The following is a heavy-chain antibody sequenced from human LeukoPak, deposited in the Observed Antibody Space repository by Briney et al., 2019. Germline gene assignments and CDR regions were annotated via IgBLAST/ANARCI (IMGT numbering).Heavy chain of an antibody. CDR2: IIPIFGTA. V-gene: IGHV1-69*05. D-gene: IGHD5-18*01. Sequence: ASVKVSCKASGGTFSSYAISWVRQAPGQGLEWIGGIIPIFGTANYAQKFQGRVTITTDESTSTAYMELSSLRSEDTAVYYCARIKRGYSYFVQTDKNWFDPWGQGTLVTVSS. J-gene: IGHJ5*02. CDR1: GGTFSSYA. CDR3: ARIKRGYSYFVQTDKNWFDP.